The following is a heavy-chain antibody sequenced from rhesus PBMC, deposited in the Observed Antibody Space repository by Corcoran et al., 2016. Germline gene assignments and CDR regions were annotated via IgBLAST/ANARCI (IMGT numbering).Heavy chain of an antibody. CDR3: TRERSYGSSWDY. Sequence: EVQLVESGGALAQPGGSVRLSCAASGFTFDDYAMSWVRQAPGKGLEWVSRISWNSGTIYYADSVKGRFTISRDNAKNSLFLQMDRLRAEDTAVYYCTRERSYGSSWDYWGQGVLVTVSS. V-gene: IGHV3-134*01. J-gene: IGHJ4*01. CDR2: ISWNSGTI. D-gene: IGHD4-29*01. CDR1: GFTFDDYA.